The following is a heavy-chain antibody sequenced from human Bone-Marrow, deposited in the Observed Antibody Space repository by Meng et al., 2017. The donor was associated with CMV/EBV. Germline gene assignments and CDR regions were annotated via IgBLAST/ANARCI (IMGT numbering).Heavy chain of an antibody. J-gene: IGHJ4*02. V-gene: IGHV3-48*04. CDR1: GFTFSSYS. Sequence: GGSLRLSCSASGFTFSSYSMNWVRQAPGKGLEWVSYISGSGSRIYYADSVKGRFTISRDNAKNSLYLQMNSLRAEDTAVYYCARDEDYGGNLDYCGQGTLVTVSS. D-gene: IGHD4-23*01. CDR2: ISGSGSRI. CDR3: ARDEDYGGNLDY.